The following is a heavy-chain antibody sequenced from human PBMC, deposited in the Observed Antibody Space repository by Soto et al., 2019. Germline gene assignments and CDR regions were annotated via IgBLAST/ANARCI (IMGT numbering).Heavy chain of an antibody. D-gene: IGHD6-13*01. Sequence: ASVKVSCKASGDTFTTYTMNWVRQAPGQRLEWMGWINPVNGNTKSSQKFQDRVIITRDTSASTAYMELRSLRSEDTAVYYCARGIATGQLDPWGQGTLVTVSS. CDR3: ARGIATGQLDP. CDR2: INPVNGNT. V-gene: IGHV1-3*01. J-gene: IGHJ5*02. CDR1: GDTFTTYT.